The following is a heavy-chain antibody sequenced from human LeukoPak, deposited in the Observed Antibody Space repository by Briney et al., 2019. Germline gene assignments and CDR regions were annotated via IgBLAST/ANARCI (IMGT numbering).Heavy chain of an antibody. CDR3: ARSKRSHDAFDI. Sequence: SETLSLTCTVSGYSISSGYYWGWIRQPPGKGLEWIGEINHSGSTNYSPSLKSRVTISVNTSKNQFSLKLSSVTAADTAVYYCARSKRSHDAFDIWGQGTMVTVSS. CDR2: INHSGST. V-gene: IGHV4-38-2*02. D-gene: IGHD6-25*01. CDR1: GYSISSGYY. J-gene: IGHJ3*02.